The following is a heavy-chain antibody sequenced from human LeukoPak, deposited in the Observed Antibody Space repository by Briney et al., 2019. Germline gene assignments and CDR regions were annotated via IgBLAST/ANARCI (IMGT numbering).Heavy chain of an antibody. CDR1: GGSISSYY. Sequence: SETLSLTCTVSGGSISSYYWSWIRQPPGKGLEWIGYIYYSGSTNYNPSLKSRVTISVDTSKNQFSLKLSSVTAADTALYYCARLQATVSIHSYFDYWGQGTLVTVSS. CDR3: ARLQATVSIHSYFDY. D-gene: IGHD4-17*01. CDR2: IYYSGST. J-gene: IGHJ4*02. V-gene: IGHV4-59*01.